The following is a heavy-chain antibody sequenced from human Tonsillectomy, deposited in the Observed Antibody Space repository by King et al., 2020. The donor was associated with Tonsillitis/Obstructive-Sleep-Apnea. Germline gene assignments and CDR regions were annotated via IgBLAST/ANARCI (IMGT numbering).Heavy chain of an antibody. Sequence: VQLQQWGAGLLKPSETLSLTCAVYGGSFSGYYWSWIRQPPGKGLEWIGEINHSGSSNYNPSLNSRVTISVDTSKNQFSLNLSSVTAADTAIYYCARSTMFGVVITPLYFDYWGQGTLVTVSS. D-gene: IGHD3-3*01. CDR1: GGSFSGYY. CDR2: INHSGSS. V-gene: IGHV4-34*01. CDR3: ARSTMFGVVITPLYFDY. J-gene: IGHJ4*02.